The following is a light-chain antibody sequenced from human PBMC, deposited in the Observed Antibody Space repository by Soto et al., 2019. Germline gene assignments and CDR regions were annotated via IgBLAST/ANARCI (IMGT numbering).Light chain of an antibody. Sequence: EIVMTQSPGTLSVSPGESATLSCRASQSVSSNLAWYQQKPGQAPRLLIYDTSTRATGVPARFSGSGSGTAFTLTISSLQSEDFAVYYCQQYNNWPLTFDQGTKLEIK. CDR3: QQYNNWPLT. CDR2: DTS. CDR1: QSVSSN. J-gene: IGKJ2*01. V-gene: IGKV3-15*01.